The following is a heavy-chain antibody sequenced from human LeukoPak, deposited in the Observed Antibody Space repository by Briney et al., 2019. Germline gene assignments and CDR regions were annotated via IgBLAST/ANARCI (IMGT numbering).Heavy chain of an antibody. CDR2: ISADGSNK. D-gene: IGHD1-26*01. J-gene: IGHJ4*02. Sequence: GGSLRLSCAASGSTFSGYALHWVRQAPGKGLEWVALISADGSNKLYADSVKGRFTISRDNSKNTLYLQMNSLRPEDTAVYYCARDRGPSGSSYYFDYWGQGTLVTVSS. CDR3: ARDRGPSGSSYYFDY. V-gene: IGHV3-30-3*01. CDR1: GSTFSGYA.